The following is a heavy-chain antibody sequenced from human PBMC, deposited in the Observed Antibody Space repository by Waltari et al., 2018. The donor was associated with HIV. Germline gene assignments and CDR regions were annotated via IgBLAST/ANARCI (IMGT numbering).Heavy chain of an antibody. D-gene: IGHD3-10*01. CDR2: LNPNSGNT. CDR1: GYTFTSYD. Sequence: QVQPVQSGAEVKKPGASVKVSCKASGYTFTSYDITWVRQATGQGLEWMLLLNPNSGNTGSAQKFQGRVTMTRNTSMSTAYMELSSLRSEDTTVYYCARGRSWFDPWGQGTLVTVSS. J-gene: IGHJ5*02. V-gene: IGHV1-8*01. CDR3: ARGRSWFDP.